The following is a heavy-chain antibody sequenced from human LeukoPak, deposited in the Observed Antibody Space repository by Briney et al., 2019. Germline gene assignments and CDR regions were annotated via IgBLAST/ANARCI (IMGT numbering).Heavy chain of an antibody. V-gene: IGHV3-23*01. Sequence: GGSLRLSCAASGFTFSSYAMSWVRQAPGKGLEWVSAISGSGGSTYYADSVKGRFTISRDTSKNTLYLQMNSLRAEDTAVYYCAKVGRPGYSYGYDYWGQGTLVTVSS. CDR2: ISGSGGST. CDR1: GFTFSSYA. CDR3: AKVGRPGYSYGYDY. J-gene: IGHJ4*02. D-gene: IGHD5-18*01.